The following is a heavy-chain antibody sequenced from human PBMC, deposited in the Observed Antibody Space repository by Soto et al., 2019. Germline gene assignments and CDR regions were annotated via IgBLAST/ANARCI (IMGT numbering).Heavy chain of an antibody. D-gene: IGHD4-4*01. CDR2: IKPDESEK. V-gene: IGHV3-7*01. Sequence: EVQLVESGGGLVQPGGSLRLSCTASGFTFSDSWMPWVRQAPGKGLEWVARIKPDESEKKYADSVKGRFSISRDNAKNSMYLQMDSLRGEDTAVYHCVRGGSNYASWGQGTLVTVSS. J-gene: IGHJ5*02. CDR1: GFTFSDSW. CDR3: VRGGSNYAS.